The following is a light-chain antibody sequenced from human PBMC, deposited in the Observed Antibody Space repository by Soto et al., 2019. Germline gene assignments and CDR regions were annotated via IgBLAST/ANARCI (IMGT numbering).Light chain of an antibody. CDR1: QSISSY. CDR3: QHLNTYPFT. V-gene: IGKV1-39*01. Sequence: DIQMTQSPSSLSASVGDRVTITCRASQSISSYLNWYQQKPGKAPKLLIYAASSLQSGVPSRFSGSGSGTDFTLTISSLQPEDFATYYCQHLNTYPFTFGGGTKVDIK. CDR2: AAS. J-gene: IGKJ4*01.